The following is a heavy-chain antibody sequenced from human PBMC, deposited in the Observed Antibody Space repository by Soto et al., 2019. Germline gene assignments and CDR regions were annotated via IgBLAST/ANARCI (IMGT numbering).Heavy chain of an antibody. CDR3: AASYGSGYRAFDY. CDR2: VNPIVSMS. J-gene: IGHJ4*02. CDR1: GDTFSFYT. D-gene: IGHD3-10*01. V-gene: IGHV1-69*02. Sequence: QVQLVQSGAEVKKPGSSVKVSCKASGDTFSFYTINWVRQAPGLGLEWMGRVNPIVSMSNYAQKFQGRVTITADKSTNTAYMQLGSLRSADTAIYYCAASYGSGYRAFDYWGQGALVTVSS.